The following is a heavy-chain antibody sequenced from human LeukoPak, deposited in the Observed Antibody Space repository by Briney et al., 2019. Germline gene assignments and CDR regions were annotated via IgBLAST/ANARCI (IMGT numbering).Heavy chain of an antibody. CDR3: ARGADINCSGGSCYLWGY. CDR2: INPNSGGT. J-gene: IGHJ4*02. V-gene: IGHV1-2*06. CDR1: GYTFTGYY. Sequence: ASVKVSCKASGYTFTGYYMHWVRQAPGQGLEWMGRINPNSGGTDYAQKVQGRVTVTRDTSIRTAHMELTRLRSDETAVYYCARGADINCSGGSCYLWGYWGQGTLVTVSS. D-gene: IGHD2-15*01.